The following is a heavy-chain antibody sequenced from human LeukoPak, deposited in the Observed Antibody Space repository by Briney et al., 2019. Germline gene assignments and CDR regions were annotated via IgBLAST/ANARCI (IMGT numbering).Heavy chain of an antibody. J-gene: IGHJ4*02. CDR2: IYSGGLT. Sequence: GGSLRLSCAASGFTVSSSYMIWVRQAPGKRLEWVSVIYSGGLTYYADSVKGRFTISRDNSKNTLYLQMNSLRAEDTAVYYCANIDYSLDYWGQGTLVTVAS. CDR1: GFTVSSSY. CDR3: ANIDYSLDY. D-gene: IGHD4-11*01. V-gene: IGHV3-53*01.